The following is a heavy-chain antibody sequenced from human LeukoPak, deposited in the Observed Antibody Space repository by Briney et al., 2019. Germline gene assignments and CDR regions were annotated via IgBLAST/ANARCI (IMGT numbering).Heavy chain of an antibody. CDR1: GYTFITYY. J-gene: IGHJ4*02. D-gene: IGHD6-13*01. CDR3: AREIAAAGQKAFDY. Sequence: ASVKVSCTASGYTFITYYIHWVRQAPGQGLEWMVLINPNGAGTIYAQKFQGRPPMTRDTSTRTFYMEVSSLRSEDTAVYFCAREIAAAGQKAFDYWGQGTLVTVSS. CDR2: INPNGAGT. V-gene: IGHV1-46*01.